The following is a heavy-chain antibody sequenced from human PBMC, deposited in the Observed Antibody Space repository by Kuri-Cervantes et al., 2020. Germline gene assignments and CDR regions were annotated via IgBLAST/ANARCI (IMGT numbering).Heavy chain of an antibody. Sequence: GESLKISCAASGFTFSNAWMSWVRQAPGKGLVWVSRINSDGSSTSYADSVKGRFTISRDNAKNTLYLQMNSLRAEDTAVYYCARDPEGDGMDVWGQGTTVTVSS. CDR2: INSDGSST. CDR1: GFTFSNAW. V-gene: IGHV3-74*01. J-gene: IGHJ6*02. D-gene: IGHD3-16*01. CDR3: ARDPEGDGMDV.